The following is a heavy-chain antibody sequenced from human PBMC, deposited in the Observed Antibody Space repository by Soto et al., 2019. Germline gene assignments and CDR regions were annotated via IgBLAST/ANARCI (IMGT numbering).Heavy chain of an antibody. D-gene: IGHD4-4*01. CDR2: IHHSGNS. CDR3: AIVLPTAVTSLFAY. Sequence: WGCVRPPPGKGRECIGEIHHSGNSNYHPSLKSRVIISVDKSKHQFSLKLSSVTAADSAVYFFAIVLPTAVTSLFAYW. V-gene: IGHV4-4*01. J-gene: IGHJ4*01.